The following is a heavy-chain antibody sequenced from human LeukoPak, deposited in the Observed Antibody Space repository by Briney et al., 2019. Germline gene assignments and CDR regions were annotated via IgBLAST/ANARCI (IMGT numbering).Heavy chain of an antibody. J-gene: IGHJ4*02. D-gene: IGHD1-26*01. CDR2: INSSGSTI. CDR1: GFTFSDYY. CDR3: AREDGSSGDFDY. V-gene: IGHV3-11*04. Sequence: GGSLRLSCAASGFTFSDYYMSWLRQAPGKGLVWVSYINSSGSTIYYADSVKGRFTISRDNAKNSLYLQMNSLRAEDTAVYYCAREDGSSGDFDYWGQGTLVTVSS.